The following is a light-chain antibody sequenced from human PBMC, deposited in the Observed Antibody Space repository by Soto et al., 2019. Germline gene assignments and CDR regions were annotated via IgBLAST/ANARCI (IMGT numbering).Light chain of an antibody. Sequence: GDTVTITCRASRSFGGWLAWYQQKPGKAPILLIYKASTLESGVPSRFSGSGSGTEFTLTINSLQPDDFATYYCQQYSTSSRTFGPGTTVELK. CDR3: QQYSTSSRT. CDR1: RSFGGW. CDR2: KAS. J-gene: IGKJ1*01. V-gene: IGKV1-5*03.